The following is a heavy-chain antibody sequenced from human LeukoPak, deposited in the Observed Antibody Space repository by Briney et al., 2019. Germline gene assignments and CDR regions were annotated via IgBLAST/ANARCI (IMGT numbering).Heavy chain of an antibody. D-gene: IGHD6-19*01. CDR2: IYYSGTT. V-gene: IGHV4-31*03. Sequence: SETLSLTCTVSGGSISSGDYYWSWIRQHPMKGLEWIGYIYYSGTTYYNPSLGSRVTISVDTSKNQFSLKLSSMTAADTAVYYCARVGSPITGFFDCWGQGTLVSVSS. J-gene: IGHJ4*02. CDR1: GGSISSGDYY. CDR3: ARVGSPITGFFDC.